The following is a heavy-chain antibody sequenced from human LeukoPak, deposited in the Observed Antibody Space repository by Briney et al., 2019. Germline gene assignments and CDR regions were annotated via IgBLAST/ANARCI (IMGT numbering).Heavy chain of an antibody. J-gene: IGHJ5*02. V-gene: IGHV4-59*08. CDR1: GGSISSYY. D-gene: IGHD6-13*01. Sequence: WGTLALTCTVSGGSISSYYRSWIRQPPGKGLEWIGYIQYSGSTSYNPSLKSRVRISVYTSKNQFSLKLSPVTAADTAVYYCARHGRKSSSWHNNWFDPWGQGTLVIVSS. CDR3: ARHGRKSSSWHNNWFDP. CDR2: IQYSGST.